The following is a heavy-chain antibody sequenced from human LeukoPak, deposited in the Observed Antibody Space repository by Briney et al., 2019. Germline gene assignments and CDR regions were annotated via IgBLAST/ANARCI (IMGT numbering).Heavy chain of an antibody. Sequence: SETLSLTCTVSGGSINNYYWSWIRQPPGKGLEWIGYIYSTASTNYNPSLRSRVSMSIDASKNQFYLKLSSVTAADTAVYYCATRAGYGYMDVWGKGTTVPVSS. J-gene: IGHJ6*03. V-gene: IGHV4-4*09. D-gene: IGHD5-24*01. CDR2: IYSTAST. CDR1: GGSINNYY. CDR3: ATRAGYGYMDV.